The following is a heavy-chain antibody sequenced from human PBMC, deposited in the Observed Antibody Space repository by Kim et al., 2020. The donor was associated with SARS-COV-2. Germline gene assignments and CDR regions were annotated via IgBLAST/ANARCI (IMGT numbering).Heavy chain of an antibody. J-gene: IGHJ4*02. CDR3: ARIAAAGTKEHIAVGPTFEDY. D-gene: IGHD6-13*01. Sequence: GGSLRLSCAASGFTFSSYAMSWVRQAPGKGLEWVSAISGSGGSTYYADSVKGRFTISRDNSKNTLYLQMNSLRAEDTAVYYCARIAAAGTKEHIAVGPTFEDYWGQGTLVTVSS. V-gene: IGHV3-23*01. CDR2: ISGSGGST. CDR1: GFTFSSYA.